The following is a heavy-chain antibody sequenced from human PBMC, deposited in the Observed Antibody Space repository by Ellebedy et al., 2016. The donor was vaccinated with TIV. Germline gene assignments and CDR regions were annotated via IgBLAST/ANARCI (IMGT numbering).Heavy chain of an antibody. V-gene: IGHV4-39*01. CDR2: IYDSGRT. CDR1: GGSISSSSTSYY. CDR3: ARLTSGYYANFDY. Sequence: SETLSLXXNVSGGSISSSSTSYYWGWIRQPPGKGLEWIGSIYDSGRTHYNPSLKSRVTISVDTSKNQFSLKLSSVTAADTAVYYCARLTSGYYANFDYWGQGTLVTVSS. D-gene: IGHD3-3*01. J-gene: IGHJ4*02.